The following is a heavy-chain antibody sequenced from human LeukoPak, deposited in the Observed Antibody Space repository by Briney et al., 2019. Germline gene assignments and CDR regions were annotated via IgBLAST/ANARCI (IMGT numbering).Heavy chain of an antibody. CDR2: IRYDGSNK. J-gene: IGHJ4*02. D-gene: IGHD5-24*01. CDR3: AKDGALITLAPYYFDY. CDR1: GFTFSSYG. Sequence: QSGGSLRLSCAASGFTFSSYGMHWVRQAPGKGLEWVAFIRYDGSNKYYADSVKGRFTISRDNSKNTLYLQMSSLRAEDTAVYYCAKDGALITLAPYYFDYWGQGTLVTVSS. V-gene: IGHV3-30*02.